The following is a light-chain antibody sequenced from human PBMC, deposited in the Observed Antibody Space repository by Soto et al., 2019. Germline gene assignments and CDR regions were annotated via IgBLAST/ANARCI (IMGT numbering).Light chain of an antibody. CDR3: GTWDSSLSAGV. J-gene: IGLJ3*02. CDR1: SSNIGNNY. Sequence: QSVLTQPPSVSAAPGQKVTISCSGSSSNIGNNYVSWYQQLPGTAANLLIYENNKRPSGIPDRFSGSKSGTSATLGITGLQTGDEADYYCGTWDSSLSAGVFGGGTKLTVL. V-gene: IGLV1-51*02. CDR2: ENN.